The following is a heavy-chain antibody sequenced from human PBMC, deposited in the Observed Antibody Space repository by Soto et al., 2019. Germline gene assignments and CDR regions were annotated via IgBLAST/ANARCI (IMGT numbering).Heavy chain of an antibody. CDR1: GGSISRGDYY. CDR3: ARDWNYDPNWFDP. J-gene: IGHJ5*02. Sequence: SETLSLTCTVSGGSISRGDYYWSWIRQPPGKGLEWIGYIYYSGSTYYNPSLKSRVTISVDTSKNQFSLKLSSVTAADTAVYYCARDWNYDPNWFDPWGQGTLVTVSS. V-gene: IGHV4-30-4*01. D-gene: IGHD1-7*01. CDR2: IYYSGST.